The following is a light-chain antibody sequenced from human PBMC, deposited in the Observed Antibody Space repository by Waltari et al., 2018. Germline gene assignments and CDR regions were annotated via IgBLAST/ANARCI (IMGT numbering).Light chain of an antibody. Sequence: EIVSTHAPGALSLSPGERATLSCRASQSVRSSYLAWYQQKFGQAPRLLIYGASSRATGIPDRFSGSGSGTDFTLTISRLEPEDFAVYYCQQYDSSPFTFGPGTKVDIK. J-gene: IGKJ3*01. CDR2: GAS. V-gene: IGKV3-20*01. CDR1: QSVRSSY. CDR3: QQYDSSPFT.